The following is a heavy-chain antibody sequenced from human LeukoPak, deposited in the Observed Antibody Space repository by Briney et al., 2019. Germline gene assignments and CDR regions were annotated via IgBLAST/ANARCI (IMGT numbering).Heavy chain of an antibody. CDR1: GFTFSSYA. CDR3: AKDPLRSCSGGSCYSDFDY. CDR2: ISGSGGIT. V-gene: IGHV3-23*01. D-gene: IGHD2-15*01. J-gene: IGHJ4*02. Sequence: PGGSLRLSCAASGFTFSSYAMSWVRQAPGKGLEWVSAISGSGGITYYADSVKGRFTISRDNSKNTLYLQMNSLRAEDTAVYYCAKDPLRSCSGGSCYSDFDYWGQGTLVTVSS.